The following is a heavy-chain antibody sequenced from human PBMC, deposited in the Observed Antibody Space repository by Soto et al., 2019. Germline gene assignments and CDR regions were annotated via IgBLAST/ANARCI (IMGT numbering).Heavy chain of an antibody. CDR3: AKDLDSAADYLPNNAP. CDR1: GFTFVNYP. J-gene: IGHJ5*02. D-gene: IGHD4-17*01. V-gene: IGHV3-23*01. Sequence: EVQLLESGGGLVQPGGSLRLSCAASGFTFVNYPMNWVRQAPGKGLEWVSLVSVTGDYTYYADSVKGRFTISRDNSKNTLYLQMNNLNAEDTAIYYCAKDLDSAADYLPNNAPWGLGTLVTVSS. CDR2: VSVTGDYT.